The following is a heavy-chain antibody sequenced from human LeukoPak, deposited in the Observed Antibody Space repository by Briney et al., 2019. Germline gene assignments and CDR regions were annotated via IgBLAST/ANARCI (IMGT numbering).Heavy chain of an antibody. Sequence: ISXXXQAPGQGLEWMGGIIPIFGTANYAQKFQGRVTITADESTSTAYMELSSLRSEDTAVYYCAVVVEVAATGRSVYYYYGMDVWGQGTTVTVSS. J-gene: IGHJ6*02. D-gene: IGHD2-15*01. V-gene: IGHV1-69*01. CDR3: AVVVEVAATGRSVYYYYGMDV. CDR2: IIPIFGTA.